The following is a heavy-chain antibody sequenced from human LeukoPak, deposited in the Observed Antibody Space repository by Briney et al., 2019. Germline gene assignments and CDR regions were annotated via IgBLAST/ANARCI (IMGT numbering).Heavy chain of an antibody. CDR2: INPSGGST. Sequence: HEASVKVSCKASGYTFTSYYMHWVRQAPGQGLEWMGIINPSGGSTSYAQKFQGRVTMTRDTSTSTVYMELSSLRSEDTAVYYCARDTRAFIAAAGTPVRYFDLWGRGTLVTVSS. CDR3: ARDTRAFIAAAGTPVRYFDL. CDR1: GYTFTSYY. D-gene: IGHD6-13*01. J-gene: IGHJ2*01. V-gene: IGHV1-46*01.